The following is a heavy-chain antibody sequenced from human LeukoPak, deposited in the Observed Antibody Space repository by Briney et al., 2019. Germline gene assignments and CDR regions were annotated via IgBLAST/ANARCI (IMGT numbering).Heavy chain of an antibody. D-gene: IGHD2-15*01. V-gene: IGHV1-3*01. CDR1: GYTFTSYA. Sequence: ASVKVSCTASGYTFTSYAMHWVRQAPGQRLEWMGWINAGNGNTKYSQKFQGRVTITRDTSASTAYMELSSLRSEDTAVYYCARLYCSGGSCYSGFDYWGQGTLVTVSS. CDR3: ARLYCSGGSCYSGFDY. J-gene: IGHJ4*02. CDR2: INAGNGNT.